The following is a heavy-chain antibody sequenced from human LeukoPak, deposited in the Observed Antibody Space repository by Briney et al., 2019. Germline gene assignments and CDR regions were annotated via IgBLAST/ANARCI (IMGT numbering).Heavy chain of an antibody. D-gene: IGHD2-8*01. Sequence: ASVKVSCKTSGYTFTDSYIHWVRQAPGQGLEWMGRINPNSGDPNYPQKFQGRVTMTRDTSISTAYMEMSSLTSDDTAVYYCARSARHCNNGVCFTGYYIDLWGKGTTVIVSS. V-gene: IGHV1-2*06. CDR2: INPNSGDP. J-gene: IGHJ6*03. CDR1: GYTFTDSY. CDR3: ARSARHCNNGVCFTGYYIDL.